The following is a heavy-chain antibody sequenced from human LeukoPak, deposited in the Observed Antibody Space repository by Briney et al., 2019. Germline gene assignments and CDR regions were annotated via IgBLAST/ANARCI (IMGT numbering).Heavy chain of an antibody. CDR1: GFTFSSYS. CDR2: ISSSSYI. V-gene: IGHV3-21*01. D-gene: IGHD6-6*01. Sequence: GGSLRLSCAASGFTFSSYSMNWVRQAPGKGLEWVSSISSSSYIYYADSVKGRFTISRDNAKNSLYLQMISLRAEDTAVYYCARDRVLGFQHWGQGTLVTVSS. CDR3: ARDRVLGFQH. J-gene: IGHJ1*01.